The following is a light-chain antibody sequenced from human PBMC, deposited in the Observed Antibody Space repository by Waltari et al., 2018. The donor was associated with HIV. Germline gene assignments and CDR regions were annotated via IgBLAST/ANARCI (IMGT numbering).Light chain of an antibody. CDR3: QQYGRSIT. CDR2: GAS. CDR1: QSVSSSY. J-gene: IGKJ5*01. Sequence: EIVLTQSPGTLSLSPGERATLSCRASQSVSSSYLAWSQQKPGQAPRLLIYGASSRATGIPDRFSGSGSGTDFTLTISRLEPEDFAVYYCQQYGRSITFGQGTRLEIK. V-gene: IGKV3-20*01.